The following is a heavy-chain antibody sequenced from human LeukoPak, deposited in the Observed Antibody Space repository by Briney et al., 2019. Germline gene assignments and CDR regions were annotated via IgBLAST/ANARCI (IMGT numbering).Heavy chain of an antibody. Sequence: GASVKVSCKGSGYTFTCYYMHWVRQAPGQGLEWMGWMNPNSGNTGYAQKFQGRVTMTRNTSISTAYMELSSLRSEYTAVYYCARPPIYYDYVWGSYDPWDYWGQGTLVTVSS. V-gene: IGHV1-8*02. CDR3: ARPPIYYDYVWGSYDPWDY. CDR1: GYTFTCYY. J-gene: IGHJ4*02. CDR2: MNPNSGNT. D-gene: IGHD3-16*01.